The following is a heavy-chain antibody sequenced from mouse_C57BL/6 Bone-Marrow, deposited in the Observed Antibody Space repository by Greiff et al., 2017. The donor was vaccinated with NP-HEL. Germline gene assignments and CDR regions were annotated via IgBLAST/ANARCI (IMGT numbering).Heavy chain of an antibody. V-gene: IGHV1-75*01. J-gene: IGHJ1*03. CDR1: GYTFTDYY. CDR3: ARPSITTVVYWYFDV. D-gene: IGHD1-1*01. CDR2: IFPGSGST. Sequence: QVQLQQSGPELVKPGASVKISCKASGYTFTDYYINWVKQRPGQGLEWIGWIFPGSGSTYYNEKFKGKATLTADKSSSTAYMELRSLTSEDSAVYFCARPSITTVVYWYFDVWGTGTTVTVSS.